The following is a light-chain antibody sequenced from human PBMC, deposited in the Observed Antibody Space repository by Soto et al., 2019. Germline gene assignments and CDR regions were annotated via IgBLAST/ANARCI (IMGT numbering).Light chain of an antibody. J-gene: IGKJ1*01. CDR2: EAS. Sequence: DIQVTQSPSSLFATLEGRVTSTCRPRQGIRHYLAWYQQKPRKVPKLLIYEASNLQSGVPSRFRGGGSGTEFTLTISRLQPEDVATYYCQNFDSDHQTFGQGTK. CDR3: QNFDSDHQT. CDR1: QGIRHY. V-gene: IGKV1-27*01.